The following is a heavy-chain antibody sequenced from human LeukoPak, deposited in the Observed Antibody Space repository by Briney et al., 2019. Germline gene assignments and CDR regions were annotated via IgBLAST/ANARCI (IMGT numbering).Heavy chain of an antibody. CDR3: AREDTIFGVVILTLGGFDY. CDR1: GFTFSSYG. D-gene: IGHD3-3*01. CDR2: IWYDGSNK. J-gene: IGHJ4*02. Sequence: GGSLRLSYAASGFTFSSYGMHWVRQAPGKGLEWVAVIWYDGSNKYYADSVKGRFTISRDNSKNTLYLQMNSLRAEDTAVYYCAREDTIFGVVILTLGGFDYWGQGTLVTVSS. V-gene: IGHV3-33*01.